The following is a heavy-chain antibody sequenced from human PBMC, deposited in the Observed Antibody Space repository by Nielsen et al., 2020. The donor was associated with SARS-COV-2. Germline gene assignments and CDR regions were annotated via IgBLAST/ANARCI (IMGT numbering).Heavy chain of an antibody. V-gene: IGHV3-64D*06. Sequence: GGSLRLSCSASGFTFSNYAMHWVRQTPGKGLEYVSAINSNGGDTYYADSVKGRFTISRDNSKNTLFLQMSSLRAEDTAVYYCARLDYGGNPGDYYYYGMDVWGQGTTVTVSS. CDR3: ARLDYGGNPGDYYYYGMDV. J-gene: IGHJ6*02. CDR1: GFTFSNYA. D-gene: IGHD4-23*01. CDR2: INSNGGDT.